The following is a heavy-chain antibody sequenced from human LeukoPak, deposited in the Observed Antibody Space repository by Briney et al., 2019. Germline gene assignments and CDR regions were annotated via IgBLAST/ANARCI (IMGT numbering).Heavy chain of an antibody. V-gene: IGHV3-23*01. J-gene: IGHJ6*02. Sequence: PGGSPRLSCAASGFTFSSYAMSWVRQAPGKGLEWVSAISGSGGSTYYADSVKGRFTISRDNSKNTLYLQMNSLRAEDTAVYYCAKNMVRGVISYYGMDVWGQGTTVTVSS. D-gene: IGHD3-10*01. CDR2: ISGSGGST. CDR3: AKNMVRGVISYYGMDV. CDR1: GFTFSSYA.